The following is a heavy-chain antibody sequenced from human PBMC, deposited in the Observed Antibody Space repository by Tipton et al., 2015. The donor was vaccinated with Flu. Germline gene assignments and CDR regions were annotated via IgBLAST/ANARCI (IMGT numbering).Heavy chain of an antibody. CDR3: ARPSGFLRLGIVD. CDR2: IYYSGST. CDR1: GGSISSSSYY. V-gene: IGHV4-39*07. Sequence: TLSLTCTVSGGSISSSSYYWGWIRQPPGKGLEWIGSIYYSGSTYYNPSLKSRVTISVDTSKNQFSLKLSSVTAADTAVYYCARPSGFLRLGIVDWGQGTLVTVSS. D-gene: IGHD7-27*01. J-gene: IGHJ4*02.